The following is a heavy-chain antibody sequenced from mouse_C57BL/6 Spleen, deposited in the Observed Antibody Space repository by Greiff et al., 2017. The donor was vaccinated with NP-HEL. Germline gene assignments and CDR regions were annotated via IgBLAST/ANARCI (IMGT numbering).Heavy chain of an antibody. V-gene: IGHV1-53*01. J-gene: IGHJ3*01. CDR2: INPSNGGT. CDR3: AGGYDYDGAWFAY. Sequence: VQLQESGTELVKPGASVKLSCKASGYTFTSYWMHWVKQRPGQGLEWIGNINPSNGGTNYNEKFKSKATLTVDKSSSTAYMQLSSLTSEDSAVYYCAGGYDYDGAWFAYWGQGTLVTVSA. D-gene: IGHD2-4*01. CDR1: GYTFTSYW.